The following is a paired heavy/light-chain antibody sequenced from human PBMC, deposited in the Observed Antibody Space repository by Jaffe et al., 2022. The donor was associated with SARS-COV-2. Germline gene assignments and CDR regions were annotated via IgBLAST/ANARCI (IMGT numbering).Light chain of an antibody. CDR3: QQYYNTRT. CDR2: WAS. Sequence: IVMTQSPDSLAVSLGERATINCKSSQSVLSSSNNKSYLAWYQQKPGQPPKLLIYWASTRESGVPDRFSGSGSGTDFTLTISSLQAGDVAVYYCQQYYNTRTFGQGTKVEIK. J-gene: IGKJ1*01. V-gene: IGKV4-1*01. CDR1: QSVLSSSNNKSY.
Heavy chain of an antibody. CDR1: GYTFTSYT. CDR3: ARDRNWFDP. J-gene: IGHJ5*02. CDR2: INTNSGNP. Sequence: QVQLVQSGSELKKPGASVKVSCKASGYTFTSYTVNWVRQAPGQGLEWMGWINTNSGNPTYAQGFTGRFVFSLDTSVSTAYLQISSLKAEDTAVYYCARDRNWFDPWGQGTLVTVSS. V-gene: IGHV7-4-1*02.